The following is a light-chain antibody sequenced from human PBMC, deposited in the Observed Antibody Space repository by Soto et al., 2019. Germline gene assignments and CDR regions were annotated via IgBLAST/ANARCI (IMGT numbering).Light chain of an antibody. CDR3: LQDYNYPLT. CDR2: GAS. V-gene: IGKV1-6*01. CDR1: QGIRNY. Sequence: AIQMTQSPSSLSASVGDRVTITCRASQGIRNYLGWYQQKPGKAPTLLIYGASTLQSGVPSRFSGSGSGTDFSPTITSLQPEDFATYYCLQDYNYPLTFGQGTKLEIK. J-gene: IGKJ2*01.